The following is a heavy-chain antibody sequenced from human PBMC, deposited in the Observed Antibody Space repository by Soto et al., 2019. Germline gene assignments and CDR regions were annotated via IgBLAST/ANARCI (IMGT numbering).Heavy chain of an antibody. V-gene: IGHV3-15*01. CDR3: TTGVNKYCSGGSCYSPSPASFDY. Sequence: LQLQESGPGLVKPSETLSLTCTVSGGSISSSSYYWGWIRQPPGKGLEWIGLIKSRTDGGTTDHAAPVKGRFTLSRDDSKNTLYLQMNSLKTEDTALYYCTTGVNKYCSGGSCYSPSPASFDYWGQGTLVIVSS. CDR2: IKSRTDGGTT. CDR1: GGSISSSSYY. J-gene: IGHJ4*02. D-gene: IGHD2-15*01.